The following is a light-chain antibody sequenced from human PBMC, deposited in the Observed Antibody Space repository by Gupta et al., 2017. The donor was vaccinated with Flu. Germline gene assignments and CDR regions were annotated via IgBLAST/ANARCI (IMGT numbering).Light chain of an antibody. CDR3: LQYHSQPYRAPRA. J-gene: IGKJ1*01. CDR1: QSISTS. Sequence: SPGERATHSGRASQSISTSVAWYQQKTGQTPRRLIYGASRGATGSPARFSGRWCGREFTLTISSLHSDEWAVYYGLQYHSQPYRAPRAFGQGTKLEIK. CDR2: GAS. V-gene: IGKV3D-15*01.